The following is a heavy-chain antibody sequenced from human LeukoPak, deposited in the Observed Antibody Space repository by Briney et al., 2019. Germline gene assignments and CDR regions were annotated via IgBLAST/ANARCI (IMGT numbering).Heavy chain of an antibody. V-gene: IGHV4-59*01. CDR2: IYYSGTT. CDR3: ARVSCTSTSCPGWIDP. CDR1: GGSISSYY. J-gene: IGHJ5*02. Sequence: KPSKTLSLTCTVSGGSISSYYWSWIRQPPGKGLDWIGYIYYSGTTNYNPSLKSRVTISLDTSKKQLSLKLSSVTAADTAVYYCARVSCTSTSCPGWIDPWGQGTLVTVSS. D-gene: IGHD2-2*01.